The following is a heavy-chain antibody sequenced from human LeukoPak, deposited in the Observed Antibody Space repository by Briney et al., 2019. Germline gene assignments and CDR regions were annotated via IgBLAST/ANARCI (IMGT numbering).Heavy chain of an antibody. Sequence: GASVKVSCKVSGYTLNELSMHWVRQAPGKGLEWMGGFDPEDGETIYAQKFQGRVTMTEDTSTDTAYMELSSLRSEDTAVYYCATKVLGYYYYMDVWGKGTTVTVSS. CDR1: GYTLNELS. V-gene: IGHV1-24*01. J-gene: IGHJ6*03. D-gene: IGHD2-8*02. CDR3: ATKVLGYYYYMDV. CDR2: FDPEDGET.